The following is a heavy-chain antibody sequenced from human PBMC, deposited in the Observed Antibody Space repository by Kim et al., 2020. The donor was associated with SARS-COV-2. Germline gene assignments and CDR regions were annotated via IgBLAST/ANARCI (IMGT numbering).Heavy chain of an antibody. Sequence: GGSLRLSCAASGFTFSSYAMSWVRQAPGKGLEWVSAISGSGGSTYYADSVKGRFTISRDNSKNTLYLQMNSLRAEDTAVYYCAKDILSRGIAVADTRGYWGQGTLVTVSS. CDR1: GFTFSSYA. CDR3: AKDILSRGIAVADTRGY. CDR2: ISGSGGST. J-gene: IGHJ4*02. D-gene: IGHD6-19*01. V-gene: IGHV3-23*01.